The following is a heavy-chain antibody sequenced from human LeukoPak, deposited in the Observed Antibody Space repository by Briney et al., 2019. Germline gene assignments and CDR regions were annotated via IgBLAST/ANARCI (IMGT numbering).Heavy chain of an antibody. CDR2: INHSGST. Sequence: SETLSLTCAVYGGSFSGYYGSWIRQPPGKGLEWIGEINHSGSTNYNPSLKSRVTISVDTSKNQFSLKLSSVTAADTAVYYCARRSRLTRYYDFWSGYYNIPHFDYWGQGTLVTVSS. V-gene: IGHV4-34*01. CDR3: ARRSRLTRYYDFWSGYYNIPHFDY. J-gene: IGHJ4*02. D-gene: IGHD3-3*01. CDR1: GGSFSGYY.